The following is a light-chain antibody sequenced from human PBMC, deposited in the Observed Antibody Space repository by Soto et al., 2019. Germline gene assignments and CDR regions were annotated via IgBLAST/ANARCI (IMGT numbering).Light chain of an antibody. CDR3: QQSYSAQYT. CDR2: GAS. Sequence: EIVMTQSPATLSVSPGERATLSCRASQSVSSNLAWYQQKPGQAPRLLIYGASTRATGIPARFSGSGSGTEFTLTISSLQSEDFATYFCQQSYSAQYTFGQGTMLEIK. CDR1: QSVSSN. J-gene: IGKJ2*01. V-gene: IGKV3D-15*01.